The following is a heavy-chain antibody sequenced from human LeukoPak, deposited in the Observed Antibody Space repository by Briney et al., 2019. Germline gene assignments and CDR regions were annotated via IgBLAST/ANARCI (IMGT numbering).Heavy chain of an antibody. CDR2: INPSGGTT. D-gene: IGHD6-19*01. CDR1: GYTFTNYY. Sequence: ASVKVSCKASGYTFTNYYMHWVRQAPGQGLEWMGIINPSGGTTSYAQKFQGRVTMTRDTSTSTVYMELSNLRSEDTAVYYCARDPVGGYISGWGYCYGMDVWGQGTTLTVSS. CDR3: ARDPVGGYISGWGYCYGMDV. J-gene: IGHJ6*02. V-gene: IGHV1-46*01.